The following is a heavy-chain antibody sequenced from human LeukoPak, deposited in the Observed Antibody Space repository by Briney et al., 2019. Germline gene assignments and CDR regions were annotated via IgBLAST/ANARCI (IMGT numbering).Heavy chain of an antibody. D-gene: IGHD1-26*01. CDR3: ARVTIVGATIY. CDR1: GFTVSSNY. Sequence: PGGSLRLSCAASGFTVSSNYMSWVRQAPGKGLEWVSVIYSDGSTYYADSVKGRFTISRDNAKNSLYLQMNSLRAEDTAVYYCARVTIVGATIYWGQGTLVTVSS. V-gene: IGHV3-53*01. CDR2: IYSDGST. J-gene: IGHJ4*02.